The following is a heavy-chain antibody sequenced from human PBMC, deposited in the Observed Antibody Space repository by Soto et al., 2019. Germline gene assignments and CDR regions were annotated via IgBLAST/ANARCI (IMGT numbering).Heavy chain of an antibody. CDR2: ISGSGDTT. V-gene: IGHV3-23*01. CDR3: AKLGSDDWKYFHY. Sequence: EVQLLESGGGLAQPGGSLRLSCAASGFSFNNYAMTWVRQAPGKGLEWVSGISGSGDTTYYADSARGRFTISRDNSKNTLHLQINSXXXXXXXIYYCAKLGSDDWKYFHYWGQGTLVTVSS. J-gene: IGHJ4*02. CDR1: GFSFNNYA. D-gene: IGHD1-1*01.